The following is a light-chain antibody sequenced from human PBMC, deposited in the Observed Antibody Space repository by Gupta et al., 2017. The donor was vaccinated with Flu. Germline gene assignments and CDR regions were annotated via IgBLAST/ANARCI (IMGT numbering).Light chain of an antibody. CDR2: DVS. CDR3: TTYTSSSTRV. CDR1: SSDVGSYNY. J-gene: IGLJ3*02. V-gene: IGLV2-14*03. Sequence: ITISCTGTSSDVGSYNYVSCYQQPPDKPPKLMICDVSNLPSGVSSRFAGSKSGNTASLTISGLQAEDDAYYYCTTYTSSSTRVFGGGTKLTVL.